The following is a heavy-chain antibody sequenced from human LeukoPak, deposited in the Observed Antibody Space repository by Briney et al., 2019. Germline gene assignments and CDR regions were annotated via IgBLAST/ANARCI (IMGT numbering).Heavy chain of an antibody. J-gene: IGHJ5*02. Sequence: PGGSLRLSCAASGFTFDDYAMHWVRQAPGKGLEWVSGISWNSGSIGYADSVKGRFTISRDNAKNSMYLQMNSLRAEDTALYYCAKGSLGSSWYVSWFDPWGQGTLVTVSS. CDR3: AKGSLGSSWYVSWFDP. CDR2: ISWNSGSI. D-gene: IGHD6-13*01. V-gene: IGHV3-9*01. CDR1: GFTFDDYA.